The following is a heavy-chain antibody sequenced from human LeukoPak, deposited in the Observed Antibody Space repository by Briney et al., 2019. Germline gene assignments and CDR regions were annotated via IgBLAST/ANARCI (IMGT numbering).Heavy chain of an antibody. J-gene: IGHJ4*02. Sequence: SETLSLTCTVSGGSISSYYWSWIRQPPGKGLEWIGYIYYSGSTNYNPSLKSRVTISVDTSKNQFSLKLSSVTAADTAVYYCASFRSSGWYYFDHWGQGTLVTVSS. V-gene: IGHV4-59*08. CDR2: IYYSGST. D-gene: IGHD6-19*01. CDR1: GGSISSYY. CDR3: ASFRSSGWYYFDH.